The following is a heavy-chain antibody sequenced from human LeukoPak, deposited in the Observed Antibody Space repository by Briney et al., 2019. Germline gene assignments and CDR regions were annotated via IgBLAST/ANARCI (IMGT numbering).Heavy chain of an antibody. V-gene: IGHV1-2*06. CDR1: GYTFTSYG. CDR3: ARGASSSSCFDY. Sequence: ASVKVSCKASGYTFTSYGISWVRQAPGQGLEWMGRINPNSGGTNYAQKFQGRVTMTRDTSISTAYMELSRLRSDDTAVYYCARGASSSSCFDYWGQGTLVTVSS. J-gene: IGHJ4*02. D-gene: IGHD6-6*01. CDR2: INPNSGGT.